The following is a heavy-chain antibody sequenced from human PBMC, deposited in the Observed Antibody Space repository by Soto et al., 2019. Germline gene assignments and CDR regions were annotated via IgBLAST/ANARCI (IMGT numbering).Heavy chain of an antibody. CDR3: ARGYYDILTGYYPSVQWFDP. CDR1: GGTFSSYT. J-gene: IGHJ5*02. CDR2: IIANNGKT. V-gene: IGHV1-18*01. D-gene: IGHD3-9*01. Sequence: ASVKVSCKASGGTFSSYTISWVRQAPGQGLEWMGRIIANNGKTNYAQKLQGRVTMTTDTSTSTAYMELRSLRSDDTAVYYCARGYYDILTGYYPSVQWFDPWGQGTLVTVSS.